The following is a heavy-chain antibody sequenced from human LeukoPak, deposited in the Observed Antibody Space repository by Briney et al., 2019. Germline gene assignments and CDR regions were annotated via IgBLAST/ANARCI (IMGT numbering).Heavy chain of an antibody. CDR3: ARSQGSAVDY. J-gene: IGHJ4*02. CDR2: IYTSGST. Sequence: SETLSLTCTVPGGSISSYYWSWIRQPPGKGLEWIGRIYTSGSTNYHPSLKSRVTISVDTSKNQFSLKLSSVTAADTAVYYCARSQGSAVDYWGQGTLVTVSS. V-gene: IGHV4-4*08. CDR1: GGSISSYY.